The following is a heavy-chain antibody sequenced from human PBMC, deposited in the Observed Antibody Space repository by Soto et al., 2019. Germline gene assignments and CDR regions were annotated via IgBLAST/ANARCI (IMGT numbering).Heavy chain of an antibody. D-gene: IGHD3-22*01. V-gene: IGHV4-59*01. Sequence: PSETLSLTCTVSGGSISSYYWSWIRQPPGKGLERIGYIYYSGSTNYNPSLKSRVTISVDTSKNQFSLKLSSVTAADTAVYYCAMAYYDSSGLNWFDPWGQGTLVTGSS. CDR3: AMAYYDSSGLNWFDP. CDR1: GGSISSYY. J-gene: IGHJ5*02. CDR2: IYYSGST.